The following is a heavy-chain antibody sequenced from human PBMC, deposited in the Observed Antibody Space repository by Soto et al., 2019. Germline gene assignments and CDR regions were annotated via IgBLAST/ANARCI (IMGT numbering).Heavy chain of an antibody. D-gene: IGHD2-2*01. Sequence: QVQLQESGPGLVKPSETLSLTCTVSGGSISNYYWSWIRQPPGMGLEWIGYIFYSGSTHCNPSLKSRVTISVDASKNQFSLNLSSVTAADTAVYYCARHSSSARGWFDPWGQGTLVTVSS. V-gene: IGHV4-59*01. CDR2: IFYSGST. CDR1: GGSISNYY. CDR3: ARHSSSARGWFDP. J-gene: IGHJ5*02.